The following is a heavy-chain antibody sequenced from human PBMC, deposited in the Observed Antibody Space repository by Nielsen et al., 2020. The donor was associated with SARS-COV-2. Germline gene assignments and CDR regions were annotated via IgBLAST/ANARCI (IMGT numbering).Heavy chain of an antibody. V-gene: IGHV4-4*02. D-gene: IGHD2-2*01. CDR2: VSHSGSI. J-gene: IGHJ6*03. CDR3: ARGDLVVVPSPILGLGHFFYYFYLDV. Sequence: SETLSLTCAVSGGSVSSNDWWTWVRQSPGKGLEWIGEVSHSGSINYNPSLKSRVTLSMDKSKRQFSLRLTSVSAADTAVYFCARGDLVVVPSPILGLGHFFYYFYLDVWGKGTTVIVPS. CDR1: GGSVSSNDW.